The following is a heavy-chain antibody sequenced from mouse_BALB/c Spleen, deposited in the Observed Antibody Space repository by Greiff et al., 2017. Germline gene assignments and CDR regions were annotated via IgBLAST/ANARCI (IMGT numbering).Heavy chain of an antibody. D-gene: IGHD2-2*01. CDR1: GFSLTSYG. CDR2: IWSGGST. V-gene: IGHV2-2*02. Sequence: QVQLKESGPGLVQPSQSLSITCTVSGFSLTSYGVHWVRQSPGKGLEWLGVIWSGGSTDYNAAFISRLSISKDNSKSQVFFKMNSLQANDTAIYYCARAPNGYLYAMDYWGQGTSVTVSS. J-gene: IGHJ4*01. CDR3: ARAPNGYLYAMDY.